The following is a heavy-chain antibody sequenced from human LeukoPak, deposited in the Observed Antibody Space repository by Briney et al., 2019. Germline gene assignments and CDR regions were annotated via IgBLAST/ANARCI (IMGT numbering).Heavy chain of an antibody. CDR1: GYTFTSYD. CDR2: MNPNSGNT. J-gene: IGHJ3*02. Sequence: GASVKVSCKASGYTFTSYDINWVRQATGQGLGWTGWMNPNSGNTGYAQKFQGRVTMTRNTSISTAYMELSSLRSEDTAVYYCARDARRGVELKAFDIWGQGTMVTVSS. V-gene: IGHV1-8*01. CDR3: ARDARRGVELKAFDI. D-gene: IGHD1-7*01.